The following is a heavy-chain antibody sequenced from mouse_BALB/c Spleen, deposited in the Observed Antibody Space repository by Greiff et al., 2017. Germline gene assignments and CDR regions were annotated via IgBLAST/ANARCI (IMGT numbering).Heavy chain of an antibody. J-gene: IGHJ4*01. Sequence: VQLQQSGAELAKPGASVKMSCKASGYTFTSYWMHWVKQRPGQGLEWIGYINPSTGYTEYNQKFKDKATLTADKSYSTAYMQLSSLTSEDSAVYYCAREKNYAMDYWGQGTSVTVSS. CDR1: GYTFTSYW. CDR3: AREKNYAMDY. V-gene: IGHV1-7*01. CDR2: INPSTGYT.